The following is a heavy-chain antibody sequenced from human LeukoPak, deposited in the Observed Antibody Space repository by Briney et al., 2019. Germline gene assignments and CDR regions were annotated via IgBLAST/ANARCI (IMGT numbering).Heavy chain of an antibody. J-gene: IGHJ5*02. CDR3: ARDEDSAYGSGSYLS. CDR2: LYYSWST. CDR1: GGSISSSSYY. D-gene: IGHD3-10*01. Sequence: SETLSLTCTVSGGSISSSSYYWGWIRQPPGKGLEWIGYLYYSWSTNYNPSLKSRATISVDTSKNKFSLKLSSVTAADTAVYYCARDEDSAYGSGSYLSWGQGTLVTVSS. V-gene: IGHV4-61*01.